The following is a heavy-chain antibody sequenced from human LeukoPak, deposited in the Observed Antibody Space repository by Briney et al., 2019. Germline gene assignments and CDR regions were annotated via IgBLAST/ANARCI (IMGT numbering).Heavy chain of an antibody. D-gene: IGHD3-22*01. J-gene: IGHJ5*02. CDR2: INHSGNT. V-gene: IGHV4-34*01. Sequence: PSETLSLTCAVSGGSFSPYYWSWIRQSPGKGLEWIAEINHSGNTNYNPSLRSRATISVDTSKNQFSLKLSSVTAADTAVYYCARQTGGYYDSSGYYYGRVNWFDPWGQGTLVTVSS. CDR3: ARQTGGYYDSSGYYYGRVNWFDP. CDR1: GGSFSPYY.